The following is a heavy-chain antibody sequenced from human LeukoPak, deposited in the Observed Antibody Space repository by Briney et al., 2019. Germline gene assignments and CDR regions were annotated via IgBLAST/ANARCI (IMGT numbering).Heavy chain of an antibody. D-gene: IGHD6-13*01. CDR1: GYTFTSYD. V-gene: IGHV1-8*01. J-gene: IGHJ6*02. CDR3: ASYSSPPYYYYYGMDV. CDR2: MNPNSGNT. Sequence: ASVKVSCKASGYTFTSYDINWVRQATGQGLEWMGWMNPNSGNTGYAQKFQGRVTMTRNTSISTAYMELSSLRSEDTAVYYCASYSSPPYYYYYGMDVWGQGTLVTVSS.